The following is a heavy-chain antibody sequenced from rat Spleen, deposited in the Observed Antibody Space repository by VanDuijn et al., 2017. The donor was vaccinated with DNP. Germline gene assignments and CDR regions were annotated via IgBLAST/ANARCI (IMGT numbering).Heavy chain of an antibody. CDR3: TTDFERGY. CDR2: ISYDGGST. CDR1: GFTFSYYG. J-gene: IGHJ2*01. Sequence: EVQLVESGGGLVQPGRSLKLSCAASGFTFSYYGMAWVRQPPKKGLEWVAYISYDGGSTYYGDSVKGRFTISRDNAKSTLYLQMNSLRSEDTATFYCTTDFERGYWGQGVMVTVSS. D-gene: IGHD1-11*01. V-gene: IGHV5-20*01.